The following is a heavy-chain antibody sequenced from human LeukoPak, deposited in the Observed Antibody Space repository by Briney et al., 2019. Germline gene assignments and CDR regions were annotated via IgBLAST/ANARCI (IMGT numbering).Heavy chain of an antibody. CDR3: ARTGGDFWSGYSPSAFDI. J-gene: IGHJ3*02. V-gene: IGHV1-8*01. Sequence: ASVKVSCKASGYTFTSYDTNWVRQATGQGLEWMGWMNPNSGNTGYAQKFQGRVTMTRNTSISTAYMKLSSLRSEDTAVYYCARTGGDFWSGYSPSAFDIWGQGTMVTVSS. CDR1: GYTFTSYD. CDR2: MNPNSGNT. D-gene: IGHD3-3*01.